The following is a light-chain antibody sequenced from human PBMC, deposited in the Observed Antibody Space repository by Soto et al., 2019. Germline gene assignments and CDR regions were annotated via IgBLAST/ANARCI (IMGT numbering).Light chain of an antibody. CDR2: GAS. Sequence: EMVLPQTPGTLSLSPGERATLSCRASQSVSSSYLAWYQQKPGQAPRLLIYGASTRATGIPARFSGSGSGTDFTLTISRLEPEDFAVYYCQQYDSSPMTFGQGTKVDIK. CDR1: QSVSSSY. J-gene: IGKJ1*01. CDR3: QQYDSSPMT. V-gene: IGKV3-20*01.